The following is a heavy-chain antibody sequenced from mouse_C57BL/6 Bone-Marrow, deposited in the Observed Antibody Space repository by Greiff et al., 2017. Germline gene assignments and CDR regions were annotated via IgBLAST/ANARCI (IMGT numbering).Heavy chain of an antibody. V-gene: IGHV2-2*01. Sequence: VKVVESGPGLVQPSQSLSITCTVSGFSLTSYGVHWVRQSPGKGLEWLGVIWSGGSTDYNAAFISRLSISKDNSESQVFFKMNSLQADDTAIYYCARTGFAYWGQGTLVTVSA. J-gene: IGHJ3*01. CDR3: ARTGFAY. CDR2: IWSGGST. CDR1: GFSLTSYG.